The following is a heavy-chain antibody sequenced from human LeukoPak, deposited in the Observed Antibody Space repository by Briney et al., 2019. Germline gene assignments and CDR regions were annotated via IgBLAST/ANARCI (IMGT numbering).Heavy chain of an antibody. J-gene: IGHJ4*02. CDR1: GGSISSYY. CDR2: IYDSGSA. V-gene: IGHV4-59*01. CDR3: ARGAFSGYGDFGFDY. D-gene: IGHD4-17*01. Sequence: PSETLSLTCSVSGGSISSYYWSWIRRPPGKGLEWIGYIYDSGSANYNPSLKSRLTISVDTSKNQFSLKLSSVTAADTAVYYCARGAFSGYGDFGFDYRGQGTLVTASS.